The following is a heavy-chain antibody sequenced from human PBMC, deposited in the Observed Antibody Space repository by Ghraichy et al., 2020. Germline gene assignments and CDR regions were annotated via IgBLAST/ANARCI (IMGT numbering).Heavy chain of an antibody. D-gene: IGHD3-22*01. J-gene: IGHJ3*02. Sequence: SQTLSLTCTVSGGSISSYYWSWIRQPPGKGLEWIGYIYYSGSTNYNPSLKSRVTISVDTSKNQFSLKLSSVTAADTAVYYCARRIVRSGYYLLYAFDIWGQGTMVTVSS. V-gene: IGHV4-59*08. CDR1: GGSISSYY. CDR3: ARRIVRSGYYLLYAFDI. CDR2: IYYSGST.